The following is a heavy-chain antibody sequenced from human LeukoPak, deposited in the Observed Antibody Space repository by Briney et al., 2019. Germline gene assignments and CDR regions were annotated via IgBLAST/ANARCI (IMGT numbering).Heavy chain of an antibody. Sequence: KSSETLSLTCAVYGGSFSGYYWSWIRQPPGKGLEWIGEINHSGSTNYNPSLKSRVTISVDTSKNQFSLKLSSVTAADTAVYYCARSDGYNLDAFDIWGQGTMVTVSS. CDR3: ARSDGYNLDAFDI. J-gene: IGHJ3*02. V-gene: IGHV4-34*01. D-gene: IGHD5-24*01. CDR2: INHSGST. CDR1: GGSFSGYY.